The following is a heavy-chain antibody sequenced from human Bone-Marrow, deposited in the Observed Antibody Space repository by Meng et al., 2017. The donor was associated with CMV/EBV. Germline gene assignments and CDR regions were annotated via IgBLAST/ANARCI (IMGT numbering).Heavy chain of an antibody. V-gene: IGHV3-48*03. Sequence: GESLKISCAASGFTFSSYEMNWVRQAPGKGLEWVSYISSSGSTKHYADSVKGRFTISRDKAKKSLYLQMNSLRAEDTAVYYCARDLLWTLYSSGWPSAGYWGQGTLVTVSS. J-gene: IGHJ4*02. CDR3: ARDLLWTLYSSGWPSAGY. CDR2: ISSSGSTK. CDR1: GFTFSSYE. D-gene: IGHD6-19*01.